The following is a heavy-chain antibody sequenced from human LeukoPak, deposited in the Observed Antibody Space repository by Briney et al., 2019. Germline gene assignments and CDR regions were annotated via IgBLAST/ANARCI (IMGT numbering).Heavy chain of an antibody. CDR2: IYSGDSDT. J-gene: IGHJ1*01. CDR1: GYSFSSYW. CDR3: ARLLAAAGALRH. V-gene: IGHV5-51*01. D-gene: IGHD6-13*01. Sequence: PGESLKISCKGSGYSFSSYWIGWVRQMPGKGLEWMGIIYSGDSDTRYSPSFQGQVTISADKSISTAYLQWSSLKASDTAIYYCARLLAAAGALRHWGQGTLVTVSS.